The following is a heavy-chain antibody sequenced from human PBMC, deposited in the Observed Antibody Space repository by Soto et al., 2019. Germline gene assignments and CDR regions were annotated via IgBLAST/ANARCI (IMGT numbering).Heavy chain of an antibody. J-gene: IGHJ6*02. CDR3: AKDLQSSGDSDYYCYGMDV. V-gene: IGHV3-30*18. CDR2: ISYDGTNK. CDR1: GFTFSTYG. D-gene: IGHD2-21*02. Sequence: QVQLVESGGGEVQPGRSLTISCAASGFTFSTYGMHWVRQTPGKGLEWVAGISYDGTNKFYSDSVKGRFTISRDNFKNTLTLQMNSLRADDTAVYSWAKDLQSSGDSDYYCYGMDVWGRGTRVSVSS.